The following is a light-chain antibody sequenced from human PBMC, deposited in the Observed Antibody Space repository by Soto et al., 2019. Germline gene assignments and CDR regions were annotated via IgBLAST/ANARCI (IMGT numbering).Light chain of an antibody. Sequence: QSVLTQPPSASGTPGQRVTISCSGSSSSIGSNDVYWYQQFPGTAPKLLIYRNHQRPSGVPDRFSGSRSGTSASLAISGLRSEDEADCYCAAWDDSLSGYVFGTGTKLTVL. CDR1: SSSIGSND. CDR2: RNH. J-gene: IGLJ1*01. V-gene: IGLV1-47*01. CDR3: AAWDDSLSGYV.